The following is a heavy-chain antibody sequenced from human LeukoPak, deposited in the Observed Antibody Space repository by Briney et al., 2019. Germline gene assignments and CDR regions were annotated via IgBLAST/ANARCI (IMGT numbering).Heavy chain of an antibody. Sequence: PSQTLSLTCTVSGGSISSGGYYWSWIRQHPGKVLEWIGCIYYSGTTYYNPSLKSRVAISVDTSKNQFSLKLSSVTAADTAVYYCARTGTVVVPAAIWGQGTLVTVSS. V-gene: IGHV4-31*03. CDR1: GGSISSGGYY. CDR2: IYYSGTT. D-gene: IGHD2-2*02. CDR3: ARTGTVVVPAAI. J-gene: IGHJ4*02.